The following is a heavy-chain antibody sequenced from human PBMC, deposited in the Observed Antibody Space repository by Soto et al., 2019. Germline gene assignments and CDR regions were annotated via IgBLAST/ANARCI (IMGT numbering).Heavy chain of an antibody. CDR3: ARVIAAAGNFDY. CDR1: GGSISSGDYY. V-gene: IGHV4-30-4*01. Sequence: SETLSLTCTVSGGSISSGDYYWSWIRQPPGKGLEWIGYIYYSGGTYYNPSLKSRVTISVDTSKNQFSLKLSSVTAADTAVYYCARVIAAAGNFDYWGQGTLVTVSS. CDR2: IYYSGGT. D-gene: IGHD6-13*01. J-gene: IGHJ4*02.